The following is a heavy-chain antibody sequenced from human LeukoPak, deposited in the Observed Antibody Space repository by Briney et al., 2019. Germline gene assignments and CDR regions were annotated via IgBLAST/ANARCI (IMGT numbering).Heavy chain of an antibody. CDR2: IQHSGST. Sequence: SETLSLTCAVYGVSFSDYYWSWIRQPPGKGLEWIGEIQHSGSTNYNPSLKSRVTISVDTSKNQLSLKLSSVTAEDTAVYYCARGYTRVLIDYWGQGTLVTVSS. CDR1: GVSFSDYY. CDR3: ARGYTRVLIDY. V-gene: IGHV4-34*01. J-gene: IGHJ4*02. D-gene: IGHD2-2*02.